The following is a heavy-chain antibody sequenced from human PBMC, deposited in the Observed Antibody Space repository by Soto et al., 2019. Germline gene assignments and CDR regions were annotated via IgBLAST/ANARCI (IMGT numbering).Heavy chain of an antibody. Sequence: LSLTCTVSGGSISSSSYYWGWIRQPPGKGLEWIGSIYYSGSTYYNPSLKSRVTISVDTSKNQFSLKLSSVTAADTAVYYCARNVRGVIIELYAFDIWGQGTMVTVSS. CDR3: ARNVRGVIIELYAFDI. D-gene: IGHD3-10*01. CDR2: IYYSGST. J-gene: IGHJ3*02. V-gene: IGHV4-39*01. CDR1: GGSISSSSYY.